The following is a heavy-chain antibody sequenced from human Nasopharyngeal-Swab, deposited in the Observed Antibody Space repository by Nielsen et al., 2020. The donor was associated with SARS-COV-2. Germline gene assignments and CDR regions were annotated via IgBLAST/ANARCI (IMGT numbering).Heavy chain of an antibody. CDR3: ARDVRRITLATGVFHYLDL. V-gene: IGHV3-21*01. CDR1: GFSLTTYV. CDR2: ISGSSRSM. Sequence: GGSLRLSCTASGFSLTTYVMNWVRQAPGKGLEWVSFISGSSRSMYYSDSVKGRFTVSRDNGKDSVFLQMNSLRVEDTAIYYCARDVRRITLATGVFHYLDLWGKGTTVTVSS. J-gene: IGHJ6*04. D-gene: IGHD5-12*01.